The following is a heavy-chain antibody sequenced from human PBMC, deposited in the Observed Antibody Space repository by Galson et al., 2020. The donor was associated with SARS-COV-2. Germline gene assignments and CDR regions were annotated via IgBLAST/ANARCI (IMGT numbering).Heavy chain of an antibody. D-gene: IGHD6-19*01. V-gene: IGHV1-69*13. CDR3: ARSKGMVGIAVAGMFYFYY. Sequence: SVNVSCKASGGTFSSYTISWVRQAPGQGLEWMGGIIPIFGTANYAQKFQGRVTITADESTSTAYMELSSLRSEDTAVYYCARSKGMVGIAVAGMFYFYYWGQVTLVTVSS. J-gene: IGHJ4*02. CDR1: GGTFSSYT. CDR2: IIPIFGTA.